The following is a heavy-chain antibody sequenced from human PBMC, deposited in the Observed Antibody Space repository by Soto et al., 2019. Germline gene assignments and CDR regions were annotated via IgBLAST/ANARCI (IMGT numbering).Heavy chain of an antibody. CDR3: TKALILTGYYFQPFDY. CDR2: VSGSGGST. D-gene: IGHD3-9*01. J-gene: IGHJ4*02. CDR1: GSTFSSYA. Sequence: GGSLRLSCAASGSTFSSYAMSWVRQAPGKGLEWVSTVSGSGGSTFYADSVKGRFTISRDNSKNTLFLKMNSLRAEDTAVYYCTKALILTGYYFQPFDYWGQGTLVTVSS. V-gene: IGHV3-23*01.